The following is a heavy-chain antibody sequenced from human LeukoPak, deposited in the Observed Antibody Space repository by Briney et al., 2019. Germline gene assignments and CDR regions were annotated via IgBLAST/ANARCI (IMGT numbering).Heavy chain of an antibody. V-gene: IGHV3-48*03. CDR2: ISMRGSTI. CDR1: GFTFADYE. Sequence: PGGSLRLSCAASGFTFADYEMNWVRQAPGKGLEWVSHISMRGSTIYYADSVKGRFTISRDNAKNSLYLQVSSLRAEDTAVYYCARSFGSGSPTFDYWGQGTLVTVSS. CDR3: ARSFGSGSPTFDY. J-gene: IGHJ4*02. D-gene: IGHD3-10*01.